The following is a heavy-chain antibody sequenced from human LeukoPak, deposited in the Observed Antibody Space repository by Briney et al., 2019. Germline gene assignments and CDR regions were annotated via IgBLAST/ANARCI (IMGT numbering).Heavy chain of an antibody. V-gene: IGHV4-4*08. CDR2: IYSSGST. Sequence: SETLSLTCTVSGVSISSYYWTWIRQPPGKGLEWIGYIYSSGSTDYNPSLKSRGTISVDTSNNQFSLKLSSVTAADTAVYYCARITDRTIFGEIMHGFDIWGQGTPVTVSS. J-gene: IGHJ3*02. CDR3: ARITDRTIFGEIMHGFDI. CDR1: GVSISSYY. D-gene: IGHD3-3*01.